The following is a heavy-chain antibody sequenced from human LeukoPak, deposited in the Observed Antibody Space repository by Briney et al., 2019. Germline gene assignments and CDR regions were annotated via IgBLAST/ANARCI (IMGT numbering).Heavy chain of an antibody. V-gene: IGHV1-69*13. Sequence: SVKVSCKASGYTFSDYTFTNYGISWVRQAPGQGLEWMGGIIPIFGTANYAQKFRGRVTITADESTSTAYMELSSLRSEDTAVYYCARDREVPYFDYWGQGTLVTVSS. D-gene: IGHD1-26*01. CDR3: ARDREVPYFDY. CDR2: IIPIFGTA. J-gene: IGHJ4*02. CDR1: GYTFSDYTFTNYG.